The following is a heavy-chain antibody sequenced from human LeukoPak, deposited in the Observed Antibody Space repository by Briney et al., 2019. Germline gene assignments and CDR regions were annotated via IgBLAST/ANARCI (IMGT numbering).Heavy chain of an antibody. CDR1: GASISSYY. D-gene: IGHD2-2*01. CDR2: IYYSGST. J-gene: IGHJ5*02. V-gene: IGHV4-59*08. Sequence: SGTLSLTCTVSGASISSYYWSWIRQPPGKGLEWIGYIYYSGSTNYNPSLKSRVTISVDTSKNQFSLKLSSVTAADTAVYYCARLPGTSRFDPWGQGTLVTVSS. CDR3: ARLPGTSRFDP.